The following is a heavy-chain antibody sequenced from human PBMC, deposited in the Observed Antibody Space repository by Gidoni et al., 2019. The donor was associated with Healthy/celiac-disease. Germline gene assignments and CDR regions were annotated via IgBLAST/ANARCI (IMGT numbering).Heavy chain of an antibody. D-gene: IGHD3-10*01. Sequence: QVQLVESGGGVVQPGRSLRLYCADSGFTFSSYGMHWVRQAPGKGLEWVAVISYDGSNKYYADSVKGRFTISRDNSKNTLYLQMNSLRAEDTAVYYCAKEGTGYGSGSYQAFDIWGQGTMVTVSS. CDR1: GFTFSSYG. CDR3: AKEGTGYGSGSYQAFDI. J-gene: IGHJ3*02. V-gene: IGHV3-30*18. CDR2: ISYDGSNK.